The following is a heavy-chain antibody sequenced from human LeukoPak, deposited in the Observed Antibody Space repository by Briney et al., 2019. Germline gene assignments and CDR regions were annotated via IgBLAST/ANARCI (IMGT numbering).Heavy chain of an antibody. CDR2: ISAYNGNT. J-gene: IGHJ4*02. D-gene: IGHD5-18*01. CDR3: AREDGYSYDFDY. CDR1: GYTFTSYA. V-gene: IGHV1-18*01. Sequence: ASVKVSCKASGYTFTSYAISWVRQAPGQGLEWMGWISAYNGNTNYAQKLQGRVTRTTDTSTSTADMERRSRRSDDTAVYYCAREDGYSYDFDYWGQGTLVTVSS.